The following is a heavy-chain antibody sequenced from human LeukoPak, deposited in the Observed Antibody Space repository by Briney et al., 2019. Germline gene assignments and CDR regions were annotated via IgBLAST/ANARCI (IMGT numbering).Heavy chain of an antibody. CDR1: GFIFSSYE. CDR3: TRDRISSGFPRWFDP. D-gene: IGHD3-22*01. V-gene: IGHV3-48*03. CDR2: ISSSGSTT. Sequence: PGGSLRLSCATSGFIFSSYEMNWVRQAPGKGLEWVSHISSSGSTTYYADSVKGRFTISRDNAKNSLYLQMNSLRAEDTAVYYCTRDRISSGFPRWFDPWGQGTLVTVSS. J-gene: IGHJ5*02.